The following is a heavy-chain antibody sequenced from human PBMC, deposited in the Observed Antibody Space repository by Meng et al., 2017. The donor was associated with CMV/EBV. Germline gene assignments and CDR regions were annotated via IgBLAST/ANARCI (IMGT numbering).Heavy chain of an antibody. CDR3: ARVASNAVITGAFDI. D-gene: IGHD3-16*01. J-gene: IGHJ3*02. CDR2: ISSNGGST. Sequence: GESLKISCAASGFTFSSYAMHWVRQAPGKGLEYVSAISSNGGSTYYADSVKGRFTICRDNSKNTLYLQMGSLRAEDMAVYYCARVASNAVITGAFDIWGQGTMVTVSS. CDR1: GFTFSSYA. V-gene: IGHV3-64*02.